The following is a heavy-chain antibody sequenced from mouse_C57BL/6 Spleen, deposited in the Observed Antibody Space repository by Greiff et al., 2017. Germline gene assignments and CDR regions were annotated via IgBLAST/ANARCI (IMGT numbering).Heavy chain of an antibody. V-gene: IGHV5-17*01. J-gene: IGHJ4*01. CDR2: ISSGSSTI. D-gene: IGHD1-1*01. Sequence: EVQGVESGGGLVKPGGSLKLSCAASGFTFSDYGMHWVRQAPEKGLEWVAYISSGSSTIYYADTVKGRFTISRDNAKNTLFLQMTSLRSEDTAMYYCASHYYGSSYDYYAMDYWGQGTSVTVSS. CDR3: ASHYYGSSYDYYAMDY. CDR1: GFTFSDYG.